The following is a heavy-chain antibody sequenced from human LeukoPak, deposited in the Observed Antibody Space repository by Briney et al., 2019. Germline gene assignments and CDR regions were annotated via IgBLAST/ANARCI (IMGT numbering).Heavy chain of an antibody. D-gene: IGHD3-3*01. CDR2: IYTSGST. CDR3: ARDLGSYDFWSGYWAPGVGYMDV. J-gene: IGHJ6*03. CDR1: GGSISSGSYY. Sequence: SQTLSLTCTVSGGSISSGSYYWSWIRQPAGKGLEWIGRIYTSGSTNYNPSLKSRVTISVDTSKNQFSLKLSSVTAADTAVYYCARDLGSYDFWSGYWAPGVGYMDVWGKGTTVTVSS. V-gene: IGHV4-61*02.